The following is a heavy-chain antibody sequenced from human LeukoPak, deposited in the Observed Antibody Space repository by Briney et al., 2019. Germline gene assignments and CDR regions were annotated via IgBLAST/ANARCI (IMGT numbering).Heavy chain of an antibody. D-gene: IGHD3-22*01. J-gene: IGHJ4*02. V-gene: IGHV3-48*03. CDR3: ARGDSSGSDLDY. Sequence: GGSLRLSCAASGFTFSSYEMNWVRQAPGKGLEWVSYICSSGSTIYYADSVKGRFTISRDNAKNSLYLQMNSLRAEDTAVYYCARGDSSGSDLDYWGQGTLVTVPS. CDR2: ICSSGSTI. CDR1: GFTFSSYE.